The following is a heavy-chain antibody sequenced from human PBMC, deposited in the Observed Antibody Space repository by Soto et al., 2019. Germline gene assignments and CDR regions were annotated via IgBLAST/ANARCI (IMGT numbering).Heavy chain of an antibody. V-gene: IGHV4-30-4*01. CDR3: ARDRGSSSWYLWFDP. CDR2: IYYSGST. CDR1: GGSISSGDYY. Sequence: SETLSLTCTVSGGSISSGDYYWSWIRQPPGKGLEWIGYIYYSGSTYYNPSLKSRVTISVDTSKNQFSLKLSSVTAADTAVYYCARDRGSSSWYLWFDPWGQGTLVTVSS. D-gene: IGHD6-13*01. J-gene: IGHJ5*02.